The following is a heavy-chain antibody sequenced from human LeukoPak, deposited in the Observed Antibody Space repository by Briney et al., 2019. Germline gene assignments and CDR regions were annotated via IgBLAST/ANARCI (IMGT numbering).Heavy chain of an antibody. J-gene: IGHJ4*02. D-gene: IGHD3-16*01. CDR3: ARGPGGDAYHPLDY. V-gene: IGHV3-7*01. CDR1: GFTFSSYW. Sequence: GGSLRLSCAASGFTFSSYWMTWVRQAPGKGLEWVAHVKPDGSEKSYVDSVKGRFTISRDNAQNSLYLQMNSLRAEDTAVYYCARGPGGDAYHPLDYWGQGILVTVSS. CDR2: VKPDGSEK.